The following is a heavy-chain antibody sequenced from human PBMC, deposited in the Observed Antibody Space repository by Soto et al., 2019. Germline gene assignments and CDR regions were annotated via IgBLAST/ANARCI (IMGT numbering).Heavy chain of an antibody. CDR2: ISYDGTNA. D-gene: IGHD3-16*01. CDR1: EITFSGCG. CDR3: ARWGKREVAASQPTDL. V-gene: IGHV3-30*03. Sequence: QEELVESGGGVVQPGRSLRLSCAASEITFSGCGMHWVRQAPGKGMVLVAVISYDGTNATYADSGKSRFSVSRDNSHNIVYLHMNSLRTEDTAMYYCARWGKREVAASQPTDLWGQGTIVTVSS. J-gene: IGHJ5*02.